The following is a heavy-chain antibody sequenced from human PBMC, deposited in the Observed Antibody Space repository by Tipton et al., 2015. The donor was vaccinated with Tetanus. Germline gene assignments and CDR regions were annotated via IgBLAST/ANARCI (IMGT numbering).Heavy chain of an antibody. D-gene: IGHD3-10*01. V-gene: IGHV4-61*09. Sequence: TLSLTCRVSGGSIIVSNFYWSWIRQPAGKGLEWIGHIYTSGSPNYNPSLKSRVTMSVDTSKNQFSLKLSSVAAADTAVFYRASHYGSGSDDAFDIWGQGTMVTVSS. CDR2: IYTSGSP. CDR1: GGSIIVSNFY. CDR3: ASHYGSGSDDAFDI. J-gene: IGHJ3*02.